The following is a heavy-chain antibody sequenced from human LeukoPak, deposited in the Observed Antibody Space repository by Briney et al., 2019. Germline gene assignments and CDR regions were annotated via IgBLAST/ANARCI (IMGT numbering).Heavy chain of an antibody. J-gene: IGHJ6*04. CDR2: INHSGST. CDR1: GGSFSGYY. V-gene: IGHV4-34*01. CDR3: ARGRGLPAAAYYYYGMDV. Sequence: PSETLSLTCAVYGGSFSGYYWSWIRQPPGKGLDWIGEINHSGSTNYNPSLKSRVTISVDTSKNQFSLKLSSVTAADTAVYYCARGRGLPAAAYYYYGMDVWGKGTTVTVSS. D-gene: IGHD2-2*01.